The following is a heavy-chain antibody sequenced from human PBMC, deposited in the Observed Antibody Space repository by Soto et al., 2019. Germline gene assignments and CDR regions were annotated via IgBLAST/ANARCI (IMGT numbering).Heavy chain of an antibody. CDR2: ISGSGGST. D-gene: IGHD3-22*01. CDR3: AKEVVRVTMIVVVITPSYFDY. CDR1: GFTVSSYA. V-gene: IGHV3-23*01. Sequence: GGSLRLSCAASGFTVSSYAMSWVRQAAGKGPEWVSAISGSGGSTYYADSVKGRFTISRDNSKNTLYLQMNSLRAEDTAVYYCAKEVVRVTMIVVVITPSYFDYWGQGTLVTVSS. J-gene: IGHJ4*02.